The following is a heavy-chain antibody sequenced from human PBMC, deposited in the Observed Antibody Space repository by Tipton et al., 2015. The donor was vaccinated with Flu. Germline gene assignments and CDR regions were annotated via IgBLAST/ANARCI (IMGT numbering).Heavy chain of an antibody. CDR1: GFTFSGYW. Sequence: SLRLSCAASGFTFSGYWMSWVRQAPGKGLEWVANIKQDGSKENYVDSVKGRFTISRDNAKNSLYLQMNSLRVEDTAVYYCVKMPDFDYWGQGILVTVSS. CDR3: VKMPDFDY. CDR2: IKQDGSKE. D-gene: IGHD1-14*01. J-gene: IGHJ4*02. V-gene: IGHV3-7*01.